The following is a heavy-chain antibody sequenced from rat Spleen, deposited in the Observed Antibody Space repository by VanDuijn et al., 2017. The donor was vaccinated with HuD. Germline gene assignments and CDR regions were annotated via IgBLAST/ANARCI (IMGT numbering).Heavy chain of an antibody. D-gene: IGHD4-3*01. CDR3: ALARGTGGLDY. CDR2: IWSGGST. Sequence: QVQMKETGPGLVQPSQTLSLTCTVSGFSLTSYGVSWVRQPPGRGLEWIGAIWSGGSTDYNSALKSRLSISRDTSKNQVLLKMNSLQTEDTAMYFCALARGTGGLDYWGQGVMVTVSS. J-gene: IGHJ2*01. V-gene: IGHV2-16*01. CDR1: GFSLTSYG.